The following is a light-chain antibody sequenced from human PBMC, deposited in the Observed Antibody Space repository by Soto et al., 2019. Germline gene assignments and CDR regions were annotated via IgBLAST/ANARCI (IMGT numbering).Light chain of an antibody. J-gene: IGKJ4*01. CDR1: YDLSGG. Sequence: EIVMTQSPVTLSMSPGERVTLSCRASYDLSGGLAWYQQKPGQAPRLLIYDASTRATGVPARFSGSGSGTEFTLTISGLQSEDFAVYYCQHYTNWPLTFGGGTKVEIK. CDR3: QHYTNWPLT. V-gene: IGKV3-15*01. CDR2: DAS.